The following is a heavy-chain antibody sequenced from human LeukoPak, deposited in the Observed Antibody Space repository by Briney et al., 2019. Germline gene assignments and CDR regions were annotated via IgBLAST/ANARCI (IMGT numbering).Heavy chain of an antibody. D-gene: IGHD2/OR15-2a*01. Sequence: GGSLRLSCAASGYIFRNYAMSWVRQAPGKGLEWVSRIRSDGSDTRYAESVKGRFTISRDNAKNTLYLQMNSLRAEDTAVYYCARDWFHAIDYWGQGTLVTVSS. CDR2: IRSDGSDT. CDR3: ARDWFHAIDY. CDR1: GYIFRNYA. J-gene: IGHJ4*02. V-gene: IGHV3-74*01.